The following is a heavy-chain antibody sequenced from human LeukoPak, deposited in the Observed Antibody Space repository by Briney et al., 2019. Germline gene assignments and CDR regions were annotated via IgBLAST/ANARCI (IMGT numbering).Heavy chain of an antibody. V-gene: IGHV3-23*01. CDR2: ISGSGGRT. CDR1: GFTFSSYA. Sequence: PGGSLRLSCAASGFTFSSYAMHWVRQAPGKGLEWVASISGSGGRTYDADSVKGRFTISRDNSKNTLSLQMDSLRAEDTAVYYCAKAPRVSYSYGPPEYFQHWGQGTLVTVSS. D-gene: IGHD5-18*01. CDR3: AKAPRVSYSYGPPEYFQH. J-gene: IGHJ1*01.